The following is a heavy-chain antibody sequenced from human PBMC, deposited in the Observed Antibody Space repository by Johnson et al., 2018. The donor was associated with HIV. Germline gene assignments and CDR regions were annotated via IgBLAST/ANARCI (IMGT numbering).Heavy chain of an antibody. D-gene: IGHD6-13*01. V-gene: IGHV3-7*01. CDR3: AKDQWSSSWTNDAFDI. CDR2: ITHAGGDT. CDR1: GFTFSTSW. J-gene: IGHJ3*02. Sequence: VQLVESGGGLVQPGGSLRLSCAASGFTFSTSWMTWVRQAPGKGLEWVANITHAGGDTYYADSVKGRFTISRDNSKNTLYLQMNSLRAEDTAVYDCAKDQWSSSWTNDAFDIWGQGTMVTVSS.